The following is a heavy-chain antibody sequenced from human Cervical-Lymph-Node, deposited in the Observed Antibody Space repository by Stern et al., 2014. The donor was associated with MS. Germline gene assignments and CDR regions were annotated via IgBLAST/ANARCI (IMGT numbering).Heavy chain of an antibody. Sequence: QVQLVQSGAEVKKPGASVKVSCKVSGYTLTELSIHCVRQAPGKGLAWMAGLDPEDGETIYAERFQGRVTMTEDTSTETAYMELSSLRSEDTAVYYCATVFGNTTEQLVYYYYGMDVWGQGTTVTVSS. D-gene: IGHD6-6*01. CDR1: GYTLTELS. CDR2: LDPEDGET. J-gene: IGHJ6*02. CDR3: ATVFGNTTEQLVYYYYGMDV. V-gene: IGHV1-24*01.